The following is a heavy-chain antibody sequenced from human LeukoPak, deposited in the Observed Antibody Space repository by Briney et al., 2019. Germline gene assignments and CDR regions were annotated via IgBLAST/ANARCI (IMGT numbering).Heavy chain of an antibody. J-gene: IGHJ3*02. Sequence: SETLSLTCAVYGGSFSGYYWSWIRHPPGKGLEWIGEINHSGSTNYNPSLKSRVTISVDTSKNQFSLKLSSVTAANTAVYYCVRRMCGLCAFDIWGQGTMVTVSS. CDR1: GGSFSGYY. D-gene: IGHD2-21*01. V-gene: IGHV4-34*01. CDR3: VRRMCGLCAFDI. CDR2: INHSGST.